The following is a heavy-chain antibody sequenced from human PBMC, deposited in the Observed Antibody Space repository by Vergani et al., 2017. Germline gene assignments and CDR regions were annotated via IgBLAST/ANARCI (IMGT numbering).Heavy chain of an antibody. V-gene: IGHV4-34*01. Sequence: QVQLQQWGAGLLKPSETLSLTCAVYGGSFSGYYWSWIRQPPGKGLEWIGEINHSGSTNYNPSLKSRVTISVDTSKNQFSLKLSSVTAADTAVYSCATRVLRYFDWSGWFDPWGQGTLVTVSS. CDR3: ATRVLRYFDWSGWFDP. CDR2: INHSGST. CDR1: GGSFSGYY. J-gene: IGHJ5*02. D-gene: IGHD3-9*01.